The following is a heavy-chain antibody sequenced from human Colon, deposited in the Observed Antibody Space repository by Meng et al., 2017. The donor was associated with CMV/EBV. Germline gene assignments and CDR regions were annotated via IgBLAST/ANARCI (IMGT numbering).Heavy chain of an antibody. CDR3: AKDGRIFGGVSFDY. J-gene: IGHJ4*02. Sequence: NYCWAWIRQPPGKGLEWIGSLCYIGITYQNPSLKSRVTMSVDTSKNQFSLRLSSVTAADTAVYDCAKDGRIFGGVSFDYWGQGTLVTVSS. CDR1: NYC. D-gene: IGHD3-3*02. V-gene: IGHV4-39*07. CDR2: LCYIGIT.